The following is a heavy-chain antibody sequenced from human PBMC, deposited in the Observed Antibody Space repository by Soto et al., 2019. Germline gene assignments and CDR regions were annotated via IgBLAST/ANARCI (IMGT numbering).Heavy chain of an antibody. CDR2: INNDGSTT. CDR1: VLPFSTYW. V-gene: IGHV3-74*01. Sequence: GPLRVPCADSVLPFSTYWMHWVRQAPGKGPVWVSRINNDGSTTRYADSVKGRFTISRDNAKNTLYLQMNSLRAEDTAVYYCASQGLYYYGLDVWGQGTTVTVSS. J-gene: IGHJ6*02. CDR3: ASQGLYYYGLDV.